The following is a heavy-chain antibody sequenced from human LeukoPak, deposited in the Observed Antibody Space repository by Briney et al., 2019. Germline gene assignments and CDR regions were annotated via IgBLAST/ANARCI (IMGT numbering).Heavy chain of an antibody. J-gene: IGHJ5*02. CDR3: ARAWSVLMVYASSRCWFDP. Sequence: PSETLSLTCTVSGGSISSSSYYWGWIRQPPGKGLEWIGSIYYSGSTYYNPSLKSRVTISVDTSKNQFSLKLSSVTAADTAVYYCARAWSVLMVYASSRCWFDPWGQGTLVTVSS. D-gene: IGHD2-8*01. CDR1: GGSISSSSYY. CDR2: IYYSGST. V-gene: IGHV4-39*07.